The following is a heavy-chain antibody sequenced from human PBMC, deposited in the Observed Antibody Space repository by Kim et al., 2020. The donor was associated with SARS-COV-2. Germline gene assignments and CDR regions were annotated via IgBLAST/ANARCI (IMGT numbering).Heavy chain of an antibody. CDR3: ARLVGYCSGGSCSLGRTYFDY. CDR1: GYSFTSYW. V-gene: IGHV5-51*01. J-gene: IGHJ4*02. Sequence: GESLKISCKGSGYSFTSYWIGWVRQMPGKGLEWMGIIYPGDSDTRYSPSFQGQVTISADKSISTAYLQWSSLKASDTAMYYCARLVGYCSGGSCSLGRTYFDYWGQGTLVTVSS. D-gene: IGHD2-15*01. CDR2: IYPGDSDT.